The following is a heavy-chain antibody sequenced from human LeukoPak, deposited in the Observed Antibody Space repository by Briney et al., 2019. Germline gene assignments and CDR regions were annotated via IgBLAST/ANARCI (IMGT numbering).Heavy chain of an antibody. CDR2: ISSDGNTK. CDR3: ARRRIVGSTDDAFDI. D-gene: IGHD1-26*01. V-gene: IGHV3-30*19. Sequence: PGGSLRLSCAASGFTFRNYGMQWVRQAPGKGLEWAAVISSDGNTKYYADSVEGRFTISRDNSNNTLYLQMNSLGADDTAIYYCARRRIVGSTDDAFDIWGQGTMVTVSS. J-gene: IGHJ3*02. CDR1: GFTFRNYG.